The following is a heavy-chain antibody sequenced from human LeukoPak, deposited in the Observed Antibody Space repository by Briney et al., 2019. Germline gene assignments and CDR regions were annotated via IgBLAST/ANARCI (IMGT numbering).Heavy chain of an antibody. CDR1: GGTFSSYA. Sequence: GASVKVSCKASGGTFSSYAISWVRQAPGQGLEWMGRIIPILGIANYAQKFQGRVTITADKSTSTAYMELSSLRSEDTAVYYCARHLAVAGSGIDYWGQGTLVTVSS. D-gene: IGHD6-19*01. CDR3: ARHLAVAGSGIDY. V-gene: IGHV1-69*04. CDR2: IIPILGIA. J-gene: IGHJ4*02.